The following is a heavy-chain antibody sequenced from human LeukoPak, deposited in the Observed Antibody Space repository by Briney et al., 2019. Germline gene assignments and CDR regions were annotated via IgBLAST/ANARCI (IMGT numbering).Heavy chain of an antibody. D-gene: IGHD5-18*01. CDR2: IYYSGST. Sequence: SETLSLTCTVSGGSISSSSYYWGWIRQPPGKGLEWIGSIYYSGSTYYNPSLMSRVTISVDTSKNQFSLKLSSVTAADTAVYYCARDHRDTAMAYYYYYYMDVWGKGTTVTISS. J-gene: IGHJ6*03. CDR1: GGSISSSSYY. V-gene: IGHV4-39*07. CDR3: ARDHRDTAMAYYYYYYMDV.